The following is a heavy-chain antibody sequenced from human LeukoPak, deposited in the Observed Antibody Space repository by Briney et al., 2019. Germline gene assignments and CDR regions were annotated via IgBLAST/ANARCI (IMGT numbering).Heavy chain of an antibody. J-gene: IGHJ5*02. CDR2: IHSTGGT. CDR3: ARLRSTSSYINWFDP. V-gene: IGHV4-4*09. D-gene: IGHD6-6*01. Sequence: PSETLSLTCSVSGDSINNNYWSWIRQSPGKGLQWIGDIHSTGGTYYNPSLHSRVPISRDTSNNHFSLTMTSVTAADTAVYYCARLRSTSSYINWFDPWGQGALVTVSS. CDR1: GDSINNNY.